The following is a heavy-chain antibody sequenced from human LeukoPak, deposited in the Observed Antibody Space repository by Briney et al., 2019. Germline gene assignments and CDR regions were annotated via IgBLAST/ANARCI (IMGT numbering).Heavy chain of an antibody. CDR2: ISYDGSNK. D-gene: IGHD3-9*01. Sequence: GGSLRLSCAASGFTFSSYAMHWVRQAPGKGLEWVAVISYDGSNKYYADSVKGRFTISRDNSKNTLYLQMNSLRAEDTAVYYCARDQFGYYDILWHFDYWGQGTLVTVSS. J-gene: IGHJ4*02. CDR3: ARDQFGYYDILWHFDY. V-gene: IGHV3-30-3*01. CDR1: GFTFSSYA.